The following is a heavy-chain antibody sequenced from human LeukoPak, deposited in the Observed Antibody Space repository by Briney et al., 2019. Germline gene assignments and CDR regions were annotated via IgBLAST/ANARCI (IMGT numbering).Heavy chain of an antibody. J-gene: IGHJ4*02. CDR2: IYYSGTT. CDR1: GGSITTHF. D-gene: IGHD5-24*01. V-gene: IGHV4-59*11. Sequence: SETLSLTCTVSGGSITTHFWSWIRQPPGKGLEWIGNIYYSGTTNYNPSLKSGVTISMDTSNNQLSLQLTSVTAADTAVYYCTKATRWLAVDHWGRGILVTVSS. CDR3: TKATRWLAVDH.